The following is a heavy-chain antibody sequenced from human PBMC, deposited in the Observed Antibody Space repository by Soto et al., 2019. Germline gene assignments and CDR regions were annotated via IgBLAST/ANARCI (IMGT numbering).Heavy chain of an antibody. CDR2: ISYSGST. CDR3: ATMGTPATGRYFFDY. CDR1: GGSISSGNYY. J-gene: IGHJ4*02. Sequence: QVQLQESGPGLVKPSQTLSLTCTVSGGSISSGNYYWSWIRQPPGKGLEWIGFISYSGSTYYSTSLKSRVTISVDTSKSQFSLNLSFVTAADTAVYYCATMGTPATGRYFFDYWGQGSLFTVSS. D-gene: IGHD2-15*01. V-gene: IGHV4-30-4*01.